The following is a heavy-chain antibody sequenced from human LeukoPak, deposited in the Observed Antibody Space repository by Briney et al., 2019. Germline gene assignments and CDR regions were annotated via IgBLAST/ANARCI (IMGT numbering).Heavy chain of an antibody. J-gene: IGHJ5*02. CDR2: IIPIIGTA. V-gene: IGHV1-69*13. CDR1: GGTFSSYL. CDR3: ARVPSGGNKFDP. Sequence: SVKVSCKASGGTFSSYLISWVRQAPGQGLEWMGGIIPIIGTADYIQKFQDRVTITADESTTTSYMELRSLRSDDTAVYYCARVPSGGNKFDPWGQGTLVTVSS. D-gene: IGHD6-25*01.